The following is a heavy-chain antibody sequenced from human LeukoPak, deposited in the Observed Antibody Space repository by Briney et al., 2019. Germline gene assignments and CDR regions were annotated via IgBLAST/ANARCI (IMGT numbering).Heavy chain of an antibody. J-gene: IGHJ6*02. D-gene: IGHD6-13*01. Sequence: PGGSLRLSCAASGFTFSDYYMSWIRQAPGKGLEWVSYISSSGSTIYYADSVKGRFTISRDNAKNSLYLQMNSLRAEDTAVYYCASPIILSSSWSDYYYYGMDVWGQGTTVTVSS. V-gene: IGHV3-11*01. CDR3: ASPIILSSSWSDYYYYGMDV. CDR2: ISSSGSTI. CDR1: GFTFSDYY.